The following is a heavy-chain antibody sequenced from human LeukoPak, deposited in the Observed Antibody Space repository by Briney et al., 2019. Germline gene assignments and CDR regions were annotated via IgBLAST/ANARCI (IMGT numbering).Heavy chain of an antibody. V-gene: IGHV3-74*01. J-gene: IGHJ3*01. CDR1: GFTLSGNS. Sequence: GGSLRLSCAASGFTLSGNSMNWARHAPGKGLVWVSSSYADGCTFYAGSVKGRFTISRDNAKNTVYLQMNSLRGEDTAVYYCTGSGGNSCWGQGTMVTVSS. D-gene: IGHD6-13*01. CDR3: TGSGGNSC. CDR2: SYADGCT.